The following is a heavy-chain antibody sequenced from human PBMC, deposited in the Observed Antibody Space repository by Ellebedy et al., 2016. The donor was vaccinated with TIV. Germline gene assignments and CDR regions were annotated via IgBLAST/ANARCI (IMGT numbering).Heavy chain of an antibody. V-gene: IGHV3-11*04. Sequence: GESLKISCAASGFTFSDYYMSWIRQAPGKGLEWVSYISSSGSTIYYADSVKGRFTISRDNAKNSLYLQMNSLRAEDTAVYYCARDLSGSGSVPGDYYYYGMDVWGQGTTVTVSS. CDR2: ISSSGSTI. CDR3: ARDLSGSGSVPGDYYYYGMDV. D-gene: IGHD3-10*01. CDR1: GFTFSDYY. J-gene: IGHJ6*02.